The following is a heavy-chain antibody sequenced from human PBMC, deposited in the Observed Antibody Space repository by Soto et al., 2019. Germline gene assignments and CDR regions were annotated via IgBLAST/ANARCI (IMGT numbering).Heavy chain of an antibody. CDR1: GGTFSSYA. J-gene: IGHJ6*02. CDR3: AREGVSDIVVVPAATDYYYYYGMDV. CDR2: IIPIFGTA. Sequence: ASVKVSCKASGGTFSSYAISWVRQAPGQGLEWMGGIIPIFGTANYAQKFQGRVTITADESTSTAYMELSSLRSEDTAVYYCAREGVSDIVVVPAATDYYYYYGMDVWGQGTTVTVS. D-gene: IGHD2-2*01. V-gene: IGHV1-69*13.